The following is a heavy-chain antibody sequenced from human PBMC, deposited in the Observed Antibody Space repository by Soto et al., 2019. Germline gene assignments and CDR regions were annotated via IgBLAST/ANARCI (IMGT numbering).Heavy chain of an antibody. CDR2: ISGSGGST. CDR3: AKGGRRIQLWLRIDY. CDR1: GFTFSSYA. Sequence: EVQLLESGRGLVQPGGSLRLSCAASGFTFSSYAMSWVRQAPGKGLEWVSAISGSGGSTYYADSVKGRFTISRDNSKNTLYLQMNSLRAEDTAVYYCAKGGRRIQLWLRIDYWGQGTLVTVSS. V-gene: IGHV3-23*01. D-gene: IGHD5-18*01. J-gene: IGHJ4*02.